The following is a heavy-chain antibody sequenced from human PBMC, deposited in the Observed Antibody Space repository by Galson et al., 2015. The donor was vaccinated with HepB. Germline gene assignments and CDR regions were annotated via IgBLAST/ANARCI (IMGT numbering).Heavy chain of an antibody. D-gene: IGHD3-22*01. CDR1: GYTFTSYD. V-gene: IGHV1-8*01. CDR3: AAIKYYYDSSGYYKPRKYYFDY. CDR2: MNPNSGNT. J-gene: IGHJ4*02. Sequence: SVKVSCKASGYTFTSYDINWVRQATGQGLEWMGWMNPNSGNTGYAQKFQGRVTMTRNTSISTAYMELSSLRSEDAAVYYCAAIKYYYDSSGYYKPRKYYFDYWGQGTLVTVSS.